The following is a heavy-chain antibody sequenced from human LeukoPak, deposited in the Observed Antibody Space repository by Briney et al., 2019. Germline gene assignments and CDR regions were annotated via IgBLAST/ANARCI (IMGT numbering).Heavy chain of an antibody. D-gene: IGHD6-19*01. CDR3: ARDPGIAVAGGGN. Sequence: PSETLSLTCTVSGGSISSGDYYWSWIRQPPGKGLEWIGYIYYSGSTYYNPSLKSRVTISVDTSKNQFSLKLSSVTAADMAVYYCARDPGIAVAGGGNWGQGTLVTVSS. J-gene: IGHJ4*02. V-gene: IGHV4-30-4*01. CDR1: GGSISSGDYY. CDR2: IYYSGST.